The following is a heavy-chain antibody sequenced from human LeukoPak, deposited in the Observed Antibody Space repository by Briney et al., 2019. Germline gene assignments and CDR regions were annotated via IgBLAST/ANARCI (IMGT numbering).Heavy chain of an antibody. J-gene: IGHJ4*02. CDR1: GFTFSSYA. Sequence: GGSLRLSCVASGFTFSSYAMSWVRQAPGKGLEWVSAISGSGGSTYYADSVKGRFTISRDNSKNTLYLQMNSLRAEDTAVYYCANLIAAAGTPLLDYWGQGTLVTVSS. CDR3: ANLIAAAGTPLLDY. CDR2: ISGSGGST. D-gene: IGHD6-13*01. V-gene: IGHV3-23*01.